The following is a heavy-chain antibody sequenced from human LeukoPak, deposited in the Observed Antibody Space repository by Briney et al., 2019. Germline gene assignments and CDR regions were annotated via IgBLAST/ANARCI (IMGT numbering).Heavy chain of an antibody. V-gene: IGHV4-4*07. CDR3: ARVGFMIAARQNAFDI. J-gene: IGHJ3*02. Sequence: PSETLSLTCTVSGGSISSYYWSWIRQPAGKGLEWIGRIYTSGSTNCNPSLKSRVTMSVDTSKYQFSLKLSSVTAADTAVYYCARVGFMIAARQNAFDIWGQGTMVTVSS. CDR2: IYTSGST. D-gene: IGHD3-22*01. CDR1: GGSISSYY.